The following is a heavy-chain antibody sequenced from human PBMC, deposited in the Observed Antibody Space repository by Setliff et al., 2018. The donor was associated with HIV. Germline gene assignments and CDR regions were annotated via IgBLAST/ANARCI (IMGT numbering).Heavy chain of an antibody. Sequence: PGGSLRLSCAASGFSFSSYWMSWVRQAPGKGLEWVANIKGDGSATYYVDSVKGRFTISRDNANNSLCLQMNSLRAEDTAVYYCARESPYDTSGYYFGAFDIWGQGTMVTVSS. CDR3: ARESPYDTSGYYFGAFDI. J-gene: IGHJ3*02. V-gene: IGHV3-7*01. CDR2: IKGDGSAT. D-gene: IGHD3-22*01. CDR1: GFSFSSYW.